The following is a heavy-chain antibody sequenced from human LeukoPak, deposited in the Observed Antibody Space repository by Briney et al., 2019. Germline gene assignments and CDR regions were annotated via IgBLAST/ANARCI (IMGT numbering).Heavy chain of an antibody. V-gene: IGHV1-2*02. CDR3: ARDLARLIGY. D-gene: IGHD6-25*01. J-gene: IGHJ4*02. Sequence: ASVKVSCKASGYTFTGHYMHWVRQAPGQGLEWMGWINPNSGGTNYAQKFQGRVTMTRDTSISTAYMELSRLRSDDTAVYYCARDLARLIGYWGQGTLVTVSS. CDR2: INPNSGGT. CDR1: GYTFTGHY.